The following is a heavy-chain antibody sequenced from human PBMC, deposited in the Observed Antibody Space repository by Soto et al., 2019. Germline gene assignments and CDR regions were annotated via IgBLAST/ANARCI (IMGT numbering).Heavy chain of an antibody. CDR2: IYNSGST. D-gene: IGHD3-3*01. Sequence: SETLSLTCTVSGGSIRSYYWSWIRQPPGKGLEWIGYIYNSGSTKYNPSLKSRVTISVDTSKNQFSLKLSSVTAADTAVYYCARANQYDVWSGYHYWGQGTLVTISS. CDR3: ARANQYDVWSGYHY. V-gene: IGHV4-59*01. CDR1: GGSIRSYY. J-gene: IGHJ4*02.